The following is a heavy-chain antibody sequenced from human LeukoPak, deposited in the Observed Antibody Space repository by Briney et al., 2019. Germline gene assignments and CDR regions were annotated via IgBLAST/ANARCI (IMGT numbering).Heavy chain of an antibody. V-gene: IGHV3-33*01. J-gene: IGHJ4*02. D-gene: IGHD5-24*01. CDR1: GFTFSSYR. Sequence: PGRSLRLSCAASGFTFSSYRIHWVRQAPGKGLERVAVIWYDGSNKYYADSVKGRFTISRDNSKNTLYLQMNSLRAEDTAVYYCAREVGDGYNFFDYWGQGTLVTVSS. CDR2: IWYDGSNK. CDR3: AREVGDGYNFFDY.